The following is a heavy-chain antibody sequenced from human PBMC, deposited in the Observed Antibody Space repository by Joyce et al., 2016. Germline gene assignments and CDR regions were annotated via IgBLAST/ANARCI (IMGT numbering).Heavy chain of an antibody. CDR3: TRELITIYYYYGMDV. D-gene: IGHD3-3*01. J-gene: IGHJ6*02. V-gene: IGHV3-74*01. CDR2: ISTDGSST. Sequence: EVQLVESGGTLVQPGGSLRLSCAASRFPFSSYWMHWVRQAPGKGLLCVSRISTDGSSTSYADSVEGRFTISRDNAKNTLYLQMNSLRADDTAVYYCTRELITIYYYYGMDVWGQGTTVTVSS. CDR1: RFPFSSYW.